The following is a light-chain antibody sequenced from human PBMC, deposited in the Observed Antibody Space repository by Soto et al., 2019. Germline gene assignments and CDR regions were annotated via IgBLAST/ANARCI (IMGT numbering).Light chain of an antibody. CDR1: QSVSSNY. J-gene: IGKJ1*01. V-gene: IGKV3-20*01. CDR3: QQYGSSYPWT. Sequence: EIVLTQSPGTLSLSPGERATLSCRASQSVSSNYLAWYQQKPGQAPRLFIYGASSRATGIPDRFSGSGSGTDFTLTIRRLEPEDFAVYYCQQYGSSYPWTFGQGTKVEIK. CDR2: GAS.